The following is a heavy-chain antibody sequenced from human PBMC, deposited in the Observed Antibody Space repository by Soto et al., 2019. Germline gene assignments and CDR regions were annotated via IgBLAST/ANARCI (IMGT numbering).Heavy chain of an antibody. CDR2: IYYSGTT. D-gene: IGHD1-26*01. J-gene: IGHJ4*02. V-gene: IGHV4-61*01. CDR1: GDSVGNENYY. CDR3: ARSQRGRTAFTFDY. Sequence: SETLSLTCTVSGDSVGNENYYWAWIRQSPGKGLEWIGYIYYSGTTNYNSHLKSRVTLSVDTSRNQFSLSLTSLTAADTAVYFCARSQRGRTAFTFDYWGQGVLVTVSS.